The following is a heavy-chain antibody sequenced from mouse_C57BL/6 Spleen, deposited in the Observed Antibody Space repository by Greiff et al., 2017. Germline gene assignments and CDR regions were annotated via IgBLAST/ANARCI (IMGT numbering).Heavy chain of an antibody. Sequence: QVQLQQPGAELVKPGASVKLSCKASGYTFTSYWMHWVKQRPGQGLEWIGDIYPGSGSTNYNEKFKSKATLTVDTSSSTAYMQLSSLTSEDSAVYYCARRGYYYGSSSLDYWGQGTTLTVSS. CDR1: GYTFTSYW. D-gene: IGHD1-1*01. CDR2: IYPGSGST. CDR3: ARRGYYYGSSSLDY. V-gene: IGHV1-55*01. J-gene: IGHJ2*01.